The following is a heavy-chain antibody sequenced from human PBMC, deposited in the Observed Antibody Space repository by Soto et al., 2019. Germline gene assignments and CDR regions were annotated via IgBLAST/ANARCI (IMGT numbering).Heavy chain of an antibody. CDR2: IWFDGSNK. D-gene: IGHD6-13*01. J-gene: IGHJ4*02. V-gene: IGHV3-33*01. CDR3: AREYRSSWSLPKIPLAY. CDR1: GFTFSTYG. Sequence: QVQLVESGGGVVQPGRSLRLSCAASGFTFSTYGMHWVRQAPGKGLEWVAVIWFDGSNKYYADSVKGRFTISRDTSKNTLYLQMDSLRAEDTSVYYCAREYRSSWSLPKIPLAYWGQGTLVTVSS.